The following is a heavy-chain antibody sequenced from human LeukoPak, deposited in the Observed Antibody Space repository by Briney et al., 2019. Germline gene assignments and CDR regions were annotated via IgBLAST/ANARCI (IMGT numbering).Heavy chain of an antibody. J-gene: IGHJ4*02. CDR1: GYTFTSYG. Sequence: ASVKVSCKASGYTFTSYGISWVRQAPGQGLEWMGWISAYNGNTNYAQKLQGRVTMTTDTSTSTAYMELSSLRSEDTAVYYCARDLENYYDSSGPVFDYWGQGTLVTVSS. CDR2: ISAYNGNT. CDR3: ARDLENYYDSSGPVFDY. D-gene: IGHD3-22*01. V-gene: IGHV1-18*01.